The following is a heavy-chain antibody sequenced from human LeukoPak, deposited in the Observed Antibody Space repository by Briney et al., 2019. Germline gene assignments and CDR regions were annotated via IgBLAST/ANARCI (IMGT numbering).Heavy chain of an antibody. J-gene: IGHJ4*02. CDR2: SNPSSGGT. Sequence: ASVKVSCKASGNTFPGNYLHWVRQAPGHGPEWMGWSNPSSGGTNPAQKFQGRVAMTRDTSISTVYIQLKRLTSDDTAVYYCAGGSSYYFFDYWGQGVLVTVSS. CDR3: AGGSSYYFFDY. D-gene: IGHD6-13*01. V-gene: IGHV1-2*02. CDR1: GNTFPGNY.